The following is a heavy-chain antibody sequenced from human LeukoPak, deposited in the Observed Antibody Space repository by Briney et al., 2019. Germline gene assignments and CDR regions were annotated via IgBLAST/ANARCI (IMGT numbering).Heavy chain of an antibody. CDR2: INSDGSSS. J-gene: IGHJ4*02. Sequence: GGSLRLSCAASGFTFSNYWMHWVRQAPGKGLVWLSRINSDGSSSNYADSVKGRVTISRDNAKNTLYLQMSSLRVEDAAVYYCARETQWSPDYWGQGTLVTVSS. CDR3: ARETQWSPDY. CDR1: GFTFSNYW. V-gene: IGHV3-74*01. D-gene: IGHD2-8*01.